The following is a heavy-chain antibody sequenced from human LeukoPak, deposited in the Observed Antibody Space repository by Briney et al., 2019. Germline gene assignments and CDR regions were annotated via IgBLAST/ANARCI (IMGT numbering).Heavy chain of an antibody. Sequence: GGSLRLSCAASGFTVSSNYMSWVRQAPRKGLEWVSVIYSGGSTYYADSVKGRFTISRDNSKNTLYLQMNSLRAEDTAVYYCAREPPYYDFWSGSGYYYYYYGMDVWGQGTTVTVSS. D-gene: IGHD3-3*01. J-gene: IGHJ6*02. CDR1: GFTVSSNY. CDR3: AREPPYYDFWSGSGYYYYYYGMDV. V-gene: IGHV3-66*01. CDR2: IYSGGST.